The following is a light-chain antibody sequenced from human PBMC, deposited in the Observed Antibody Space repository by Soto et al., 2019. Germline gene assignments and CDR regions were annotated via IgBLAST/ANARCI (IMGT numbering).Light chain of an antibody. J-gene: IGKJ1*01. V-gene: IGKV1-5*01. CDR2: GAS. CDR3: QQYQSYPRT. CDR1: HHISRN. Sequence: DIKMTQSPSTLPASVGDRVTLTFRASHHISRNLAWFQQRPGQVPKLLISGASTLERADPTRFSGRGSGTDFTLSIDNLRPEDSATYYCQQYQSYPRTFGQGTKVDIK.